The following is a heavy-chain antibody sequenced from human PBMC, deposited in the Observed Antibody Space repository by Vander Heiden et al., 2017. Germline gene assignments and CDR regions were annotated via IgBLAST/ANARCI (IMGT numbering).Heavy chain of an antibody. V-gene: IGHV3-72*01. CDR2: IRNKAASHTT. J-gene: IGHJ1*01. Sequence: EVQLVESGGGLVQPGGSLRLSCVGSGFTFSDHYMGWVRTAPGKGLEWVGRIRNKAASHTTAYAASVEGRFAISRDDSKNSLYLQLNSLKTEDTAMYYCATSPSSGYNWGQGTQVTVSS. CDR3: ATSPSSGYN. CDR1: GFTFSDHY. D-gene: IGHD3-22*01.